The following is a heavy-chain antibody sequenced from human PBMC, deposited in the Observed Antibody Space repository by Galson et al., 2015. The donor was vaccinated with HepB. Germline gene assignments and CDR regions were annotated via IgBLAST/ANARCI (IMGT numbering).Heavy chain of an antibody. CDR1: GFAVSGRY. CDR3: AGGGLEGNNGAYGMDFDY. D-gene: IGHD2-8*01. V-gene: IGHV3-53*01. J-gene: IGHJ4*02. CDR2: IYRGGTT. Sequence: SLRLSCAASGFAVSGRYMSWVRQAPGKGLEWVSVIYRGGTTYYAESVMGRFTISRDNPKNTVYLQMNSLRDEDTALYYCAGGGLEGNNGAYGMDFDYWGQGTLVTVSS.